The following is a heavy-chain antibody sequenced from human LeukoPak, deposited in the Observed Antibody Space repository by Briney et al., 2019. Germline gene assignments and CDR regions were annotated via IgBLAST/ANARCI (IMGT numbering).Heavy chain of an antibody. CDR2: INHSGST. V-gene: IGHV4-34*01. J-gene: IGHJ3*02. Sequence: SETLTLTCAVYGGSFSGYYWSWIRQPPGKGLEWIGEINHSGSTNYNPSLKSRVTMSVDTSKNQFSLKLSSVTAADTAVYYCARGSQAFDIWGQGTMVTVSS. CDR1: GGSFSGYY. CDR3: ARGSQAFDI.